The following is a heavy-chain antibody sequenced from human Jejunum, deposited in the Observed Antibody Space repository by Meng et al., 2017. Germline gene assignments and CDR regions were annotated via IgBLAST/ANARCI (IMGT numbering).Heavy chain of an antibody. CDR2: IDGGGYT. CDR1: GIRISDEY. J-gene: IGHJ4*02. Sequence: EVQLVESGGGLVQPGGSLRLSCAASGIRISDEYMTWVRQAPGKGLEWVAIIDGGGYTYYADSVKGRFTISRHNSDNTLHLQMSSLRSEDTAFYYCASRPDSPFGPFDYWGQGALVTVSS. V-gene: IGHV3-53*04. CDR3: ASRPDSPFGPFDY. D-gene: IGHD3/OR15-3a*01.